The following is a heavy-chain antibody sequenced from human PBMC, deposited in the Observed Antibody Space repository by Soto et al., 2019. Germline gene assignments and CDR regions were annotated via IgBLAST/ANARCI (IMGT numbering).Heavy chain of an antibody. V-gene: IGHV3-74*01. Sequence: ESLRLSCVASGFTFDYYWMHWVRQAPGEGLMWVSRLQTDGSHPDYADSVKGRFTISRDNAKNTLYLQMNSLRAEDTALYYCAKLTEYYYESSGYIDYRGQGTLVTVSS. CDR1: GFTFDYYW. CDR2: LQTDGSHP. CDR3: AKLTEYYYESSGYIDY. D-gene: IGHD3-22*01. J-gene: IGHJ4*02.